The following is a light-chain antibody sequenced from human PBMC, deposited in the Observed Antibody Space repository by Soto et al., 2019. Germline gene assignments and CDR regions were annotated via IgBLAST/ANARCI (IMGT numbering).Light chain of an antibody. CDR2: SDT. J-gene: IGLJ2*01. Sequence: SYELTQPPSVSVAPGKTANITCGGNNIGRKSVPWYQQKPGQAPLLVIYSDTDRPSGIPGRFSGSNSGNTATLTISRVEAGDEADYYCQVCDSSGDPVVFGGGTKLTVL. CDR1: NIGRKS. CDR3: QVCDSSGDPVV. V-gene: IGLV3-21*01.